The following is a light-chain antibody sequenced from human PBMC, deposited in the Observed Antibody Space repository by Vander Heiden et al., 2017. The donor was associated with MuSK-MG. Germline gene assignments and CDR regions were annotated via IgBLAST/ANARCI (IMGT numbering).Light chain of an antibody. CDR2: EVT. V-gene: IGLV2-23*02. CDR3: SSYERLTAVL. Sequence: QSALTQPASVPGSPGQSITISCTGSSSDVGSDSLVSWYQQHPGKAPKLIIYEVTRRPSGISTRCSGSESGATASMTISGLQAEDDAYYYCSSYERLTAVLFGGGTKLTVL. J-gene: IGLJ2*01. CDR1: SSDVGSDSL.